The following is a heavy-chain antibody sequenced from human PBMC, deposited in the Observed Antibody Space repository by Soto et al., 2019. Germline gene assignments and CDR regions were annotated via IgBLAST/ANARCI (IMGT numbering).Heavy chain of an antibody. J-gene: IGHJ4*02. V-gene: IGHV3-11*06. Sequence: PGGSLRLSCAATGFTFSDYYMSWIRQAPGKGLEWVSYISSSSSYTNYADSVKGRFTISRDNAKNSLYLQMNSLRAEDTAVYYCARVFYDILTGYYSDYWGQGTLVTVSS. CDR3: ARVFYDILTGYYSDY. CDR1: GFTFSDYY. D-gene: IGHD3-9*01. CDR2: ISSSSSYT.